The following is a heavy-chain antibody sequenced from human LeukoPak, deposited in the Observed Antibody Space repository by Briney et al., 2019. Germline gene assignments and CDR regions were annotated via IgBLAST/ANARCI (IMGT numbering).Heavy chain of an antibody. CDR2: INPNSGGT. Sequence: GASVKVSCKASGYTFTGYYMHWVRQAPGQGLEWMGWINPNSGGTNYAQEFQGRVTMTRDTSISTAYMELSRLRSDDTAVYYCARDCSSTSCFYLDYWGQGTLVTVSS. CDR3: ARDCSSTSCFYLDY. J-gene: IGHJ4*02. CDR1: GYTFTGYY. D-gene: IGHD2-2*01. V-gene: IGHV1-2*02.